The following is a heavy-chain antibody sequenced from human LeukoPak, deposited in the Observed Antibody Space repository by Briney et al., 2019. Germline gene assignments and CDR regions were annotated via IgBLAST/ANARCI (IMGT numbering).Heavy chain of an antibody. Sequence: GGSLRLSCAASAFTLSTYAMSWVRQAPGKGLEWVSGISAGKGNTYYADSVKGRFTISRDNAKNSLYLQMNSLRAEDTAVYYCARGKYYYGSGSYTDYWGQGTLVTVSS. V-gene: IGHV3-23*01. D-gene: IGHD3-10*01. CDR3: ARGKYYYGSGSYTDY. CDR1: AFTLSTYA. J-gene: IGHJ4*02. CDR2: ISAGKGNT.